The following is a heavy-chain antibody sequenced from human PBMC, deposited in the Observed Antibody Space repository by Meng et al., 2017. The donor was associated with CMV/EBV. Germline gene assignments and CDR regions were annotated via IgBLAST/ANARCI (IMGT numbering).Heavy chain of an antibody. J-gene: IGHJ4*02. CDR2: MYWDDDK. CDR3: AHRGSYGYHGY. V-gene: IGHV2-5*02. CDR1: GFSRSTSGVG. Sequence: QTTLKAFVPTPVKPTQPLTLTFTFAGFSRSTSGVGVGWIRQPPGKALEWLALMYWDDDKRYSPSRKSRLTITKDTSKTQVVLTMTNMDPVDTATYYCAHRGSYGYHGYWGQGTLVTVSS. D-gene: IGHD5-18*01.